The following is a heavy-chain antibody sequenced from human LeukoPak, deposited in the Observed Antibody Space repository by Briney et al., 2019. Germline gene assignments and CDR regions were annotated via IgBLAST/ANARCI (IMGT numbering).Heavy chain of an antibody. D-gene: IGHD3-22*01. CDR2: ISYDGSNK. J-gene: IGHJ1*01. CDR3: AKDIYSYDSSRYFQQ. Sequence: GRSLRLSCAASGFTFSSYGKHWVRQAPGKGLEWVAVISYDGSNKYYADSVRDRFTISRDNSKNPPYLQVNSLRAEDTAVYYCAKDIYSYDSSRYFQQWGQGTLVTVSS. CDR1: GFTFSSYG. V-gene: IGHV3-30*18.